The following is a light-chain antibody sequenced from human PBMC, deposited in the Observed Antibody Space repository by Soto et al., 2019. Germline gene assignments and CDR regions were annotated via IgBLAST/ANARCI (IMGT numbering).Light chain of an antibody. CDR3: LLYYGGAQLI. CDR1: TGAVTSGNY. CDR2: TTN. Sequence: QAVVTQEPSLTVSPGVTVTLTCASSTGAVTSGNYPSWFQQRPGQAPRTLIYTTNSKHSWAPARFSGSLLGDKAALTLSGVQPEDEADYCCLLYYGGAQLIFGGGTKLTVL. V-gene: IGLV7-43*01. J-gene: IGLJ2*01.